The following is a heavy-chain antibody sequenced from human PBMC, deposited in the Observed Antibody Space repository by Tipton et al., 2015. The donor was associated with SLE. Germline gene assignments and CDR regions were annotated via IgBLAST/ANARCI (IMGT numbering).Heavy chain of an antibody. D-gene: IGHD6-13*01. CDR2: IYYSGST. CDR3: ARAGSWSVDY. CDR1: GGSISSGGYY. J-gene: IGHJ4*02. Sequence: TLSLTCTVSGGSISSGGYYWSWIRQHPGKGLEWIGYIYYSGSTYYNPSLKSRVTLSLDTSKNQFSLKLSSVTAADTAVYYCARAGSWSVDYWGQGTLVTVSS. V-gene: IGHV4-31*03.